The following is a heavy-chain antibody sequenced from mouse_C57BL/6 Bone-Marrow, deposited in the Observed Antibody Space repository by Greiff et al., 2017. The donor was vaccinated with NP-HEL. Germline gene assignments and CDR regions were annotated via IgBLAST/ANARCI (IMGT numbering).Heavy chain of an antibody. CDR2: SRNKANDSTT. CDR1: GFTFSDFY. J-gene: IGHJ1*03. V-gene: IGHV7-1*01. D-gene: IGHD2-3*01. CDR3: ARDDGYSVFDV. Sequence: EVMLMESGGGLVQSGRSLRLSCATSGFTFSDFYMAWVRQAPGKGLEWIAASRNKANDSTTEYSASVQGRFISSRDTSQSILYLQMNDLRAEDTAVYYCARDDGYSVFDVWGTGTTVTVSS.